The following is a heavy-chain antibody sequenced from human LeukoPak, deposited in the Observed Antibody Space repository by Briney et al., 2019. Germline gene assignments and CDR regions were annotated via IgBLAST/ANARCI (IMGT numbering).Heavy chain of an antibody. J-gene: IGHJ4*02. CDR3: AGDMVGGVTRHY. CDR2: ISSSSSYI. CDR1: GFTFSSYS. V-gene: IGHV3-21*01. D-gene: IGHD4/OR15-4a*01. Sequence: GGSLRLSCAASGFTFSSYSMNWVRQAPGKGLEWVSSISSSSSYIYYADSVEGRFTISRDNAKNSLYLQMNSLRAEAMAMYYCAGDMVGGVTRHYWGQGTLVTVSS.